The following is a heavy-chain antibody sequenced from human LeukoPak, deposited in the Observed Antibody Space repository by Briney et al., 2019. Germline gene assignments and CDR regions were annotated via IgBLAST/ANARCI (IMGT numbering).Heavy chain of an antibody. Sequence: GGSLRLSCAASGFTFSSYSMNWVRQTPGKGLEWVSSIGSSGSYIYYADSVKGRFTISRDNAKNSLYLQMNSLRAEDTAVYYCARGLYYYDSSGYSANGQIDYWGQGTLVTVSS. CDR1: GFTFSSYS. CDR3: ARGLYYYDSSGYSANGQIDY. J-gene: IGHJ4*02. D-gene: IGHD3-22*01. V-gene: IGHV3-21*01. CDR2: IGSSGSYI.